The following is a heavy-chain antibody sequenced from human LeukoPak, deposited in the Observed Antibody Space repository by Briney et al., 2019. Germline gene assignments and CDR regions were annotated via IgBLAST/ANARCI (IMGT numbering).Heavy chain of an antibody. Sequence: ASVKVSCKASGYTFTGYYMHWVRQAPGQGLEWMGWINPNSGGTNYAQKFQGRVTMTTDTSTSTAYMELRSLRSDDTAVYYCARGPTIAAAGYYYYYYMDVWGKGTTVTVSS. CDR1: GYTFTGYY. J-gene: IGHJ6*03. CDR3: ARGPTIAAAGYYYYYYMDV. V-gene: IGHV1-2*02. CDR2: INPNSGGT. D-gene: IGHD6-13*01.